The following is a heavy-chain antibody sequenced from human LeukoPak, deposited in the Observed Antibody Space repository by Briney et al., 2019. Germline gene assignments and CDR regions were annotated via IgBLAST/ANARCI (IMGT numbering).Heavy chain of an antibody. CDR1: GGSISSYY. Sequence: SETLSLTCTVSGGSISSYYWSWIRQPPGKGLEWIGYIYYSGSTNYNPSLKSRVTISVDTSKNQFSLKLSSVTAADTAVYYCARDLGYYDSRMDAFDIWGQGTMVTVSS. CDR2: IYYSGST. V-gene: IGHV4-59*12. D-gene: IGHD3-22*01. CDR3: ARDLGYYDSRMDAFDI. J-gene: IGHJ3*02.